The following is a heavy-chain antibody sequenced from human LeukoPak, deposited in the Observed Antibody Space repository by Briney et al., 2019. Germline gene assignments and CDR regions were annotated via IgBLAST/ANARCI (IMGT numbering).Heavy chain of an antibody. J-gene: IGHJ6*02. D-gene: IGHD2-21*01. Sequence: GGSLRLSCAASGFTFSSYAMHWVRQAPGKGLEWVSVIYTGGTTYYADSVKGRFTISRDNSKNTLFLQMNSLRAEDTAVYFCARGSVVAIGPHGVWGQGTTVTVSS. CDR1: GFTFSSYA. V-gene: IGHV3-53*01. CDR3: ARGSVVAIGPHGV. CDR2: IYTGGTT.